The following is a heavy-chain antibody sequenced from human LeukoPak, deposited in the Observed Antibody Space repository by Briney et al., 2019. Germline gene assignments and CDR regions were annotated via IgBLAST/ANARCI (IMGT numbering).Heavy chain of an antibody. CDR2: IYYSGST. V-gene: IGHV4-31*03. D-gene: IGHD4-17*01. CDR3: ARDPPDYGFDP. J-gene: IGHJ5*02. Sequence: SQTLSLTCTVSGVSISSGGYYWSWIRQHPGKGLEWIGYIYYSGSTYYNPSLKSRVTISVDTSKNQFSLKLSSVTAADTAVYYCARDPPDYGFDPWGQGTLVTVSS. CDR1: GVSISSGGYY.